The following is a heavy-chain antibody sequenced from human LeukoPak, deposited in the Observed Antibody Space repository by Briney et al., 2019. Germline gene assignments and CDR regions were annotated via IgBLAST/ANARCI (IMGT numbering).Heavy chain of an antibody. CDR2: INHSGST. CDR3: ATCYGDYGMDV. J-gene: IGHJ6*02. Sequence: SETLSLTCTVSGGSISSGGYYWSWVRQPPGKRLEWIGEINHSGSTNYNPSLKSRVTISVDTSKNQFSLKLSSVTAADTAVYYCATCYGDYGMDVWGQGTTVTVSS. D-gene: IGHD4/OR15-4a*01. CDR1: GGSISSGGYY. V-gene: IGHV4-39*07.